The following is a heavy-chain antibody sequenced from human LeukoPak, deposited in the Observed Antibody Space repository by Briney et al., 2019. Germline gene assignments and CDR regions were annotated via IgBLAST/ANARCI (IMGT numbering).Heavy chain of an antibody. V-gene: IGHV3-23*01. D-gene: IGHD2-21*02. Sequence: PGGSLRLSCAASGFTFSSYAMSWVRQAPGKGLEWVSAISGSGGSTYYADSVKGRFTISRDNSKNTLYLQMNSLRAEDTAVSYCAKDKDKYCGGDCYSPLDAFDIWGQGTMVTVSS. CDR2: ISGSGGST. CDR1: GFTFSSYA. J-gene: IGHJ3*02. CDR3: AKDKDKYCGGDCYSPLDAFDI.